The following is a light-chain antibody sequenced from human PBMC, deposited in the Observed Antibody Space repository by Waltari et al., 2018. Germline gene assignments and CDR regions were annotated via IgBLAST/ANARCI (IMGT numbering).Light chain of an antibody. V-gene: IGLV7-46*01. CDR3: LLFYSGARV. J-gene: IGLJ3*02. Sequence: QAVVTQEPSLTVSPGGPVPLTCGSSTGAVTSGHYPYWFQPKPGQAPRPLIYDTSDKHPWTPPRSSASVLGGKAALTLSRAQPEDEADYYCLLFYSGARVFGGWTKLTVL. CDR2: DTS. CDR1: TGAVTSGHY.